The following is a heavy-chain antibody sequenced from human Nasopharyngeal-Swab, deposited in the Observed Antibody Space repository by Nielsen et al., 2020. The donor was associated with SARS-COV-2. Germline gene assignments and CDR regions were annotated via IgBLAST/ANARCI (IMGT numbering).Heavy chain of an antibody. Sequence: SETLSLTCAVYGGSFSGYYWKWIRQPPGKGLEWIGEINHSGSTNYNPSLKSRVTISVDTSKNQFSLKLSSVTAADTAVYYCARGSPRGGGSYSWAKYYYYGMDVWGQGTTVTVSS. CDR1: GGSFSGYY. V-gene: IGHV4-34*01. CDR2: INHSGST. D-gene: IGHD1-26*01. J-gene: IGHJ6*02. CDR3: ARGSPRGGGSYSWAKYYYYGMDV.